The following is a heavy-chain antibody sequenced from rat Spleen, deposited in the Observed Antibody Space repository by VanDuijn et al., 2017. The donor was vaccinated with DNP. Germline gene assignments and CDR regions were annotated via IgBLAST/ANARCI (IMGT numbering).Heavy chain of an antibody. Sequence: EVQLVESGGGLVQPGRSLKLSCAASGFTFSDYYMTWVRQGPTGGLEWVAYITYDGGSTYYGDSVKGRFTISRDNAKSTLHLQMNSLRSEDMATYYCARPMDFYSGGFAYWGQGVMVTVSS. CDR1: GFTFSDYY. V-gene: IGHV5-22*01. D-gene: IGHD1-1*01. CDR2: ITYDGGST. CDR3: ARPMDFYSGGFAY. J-gene: IGHJ2*01.